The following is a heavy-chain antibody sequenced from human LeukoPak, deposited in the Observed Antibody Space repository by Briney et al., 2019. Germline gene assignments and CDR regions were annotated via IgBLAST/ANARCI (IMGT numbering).Heavy chain of an antibody. CDR1: RFTFNSYA. D-gene: IGHD5-12*01. Sequence: GGSLRLSCAASRFTFNSYAMSWVRQAPGKGLEWVSVIGGSNGITFYVGSAKGRFTISRDNSKDTLYLQTNSLRAEDTAVYYCARNENSGWGYFDYWGQGTLVTVSS. CDR2: IGGSNGIT. V-gene: IGHV3-23*01. CDR3: ARNENSGWGYFDY. J-gene: IGHJ4*02.